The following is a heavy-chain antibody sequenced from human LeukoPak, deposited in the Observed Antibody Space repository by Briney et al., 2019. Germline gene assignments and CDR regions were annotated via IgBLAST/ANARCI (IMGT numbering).Heavy chain of an antibody. V-gene: IGHV1-2*02. J-gene: IGHJ4*02. CDR2: INPNSGGT. Sequence: ASVKVSCKASGYTFTGYYIHWVRQAPGQGLEWMGWINPNSGGTNYAQKFQGRVTMTRDTSISTAYMELSRLRSDDTAVYYCARGVLWFGGGFDYWGQGTLVTVSS. D-gene: IGHD3-10*01. CDR3: ARGVLWFGGGFDY. CDR1: GYTFTGYY.